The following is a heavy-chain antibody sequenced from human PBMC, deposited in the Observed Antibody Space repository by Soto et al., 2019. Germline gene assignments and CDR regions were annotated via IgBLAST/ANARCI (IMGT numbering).Heavy chain of an antibody. CDR3: ARAGGGNSEGYYYYYGMDV. J-gene: IGHJ6*02. CDR2: ISYDGSNK. CDR1: GFTFSSYA. V-gene: IGHV3-30-3*01. D-gene: IGHD2-21*02. Sequence: QVQLVESGGGVVQPGRSLRLSCAASGFTFSSYAMHWVRQAPGKGLEWVAVISYDGSNKYYADSVKGRFTISRDNSKNTLYLQMNSLRAEDTAVYYCARAGGGNSEGYYYYYGMDVWGQGTTVTVSS.